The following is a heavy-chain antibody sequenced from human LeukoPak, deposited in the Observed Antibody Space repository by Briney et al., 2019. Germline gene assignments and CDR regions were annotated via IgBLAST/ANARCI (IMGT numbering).Heavy chain of an antibody. CDR2: IYYSGST. Sequence: SETLSLTCTVSGGSISSYYWSWIRQPPGKGLEWIGYIYYSGSTNYNPSLKSRVTVSVDTSKNQFSLKLSSVTAADTAVYYCARSITMVRGATYYYYYMDVWGKGTTVTISS. V-gene: IGHV4-59*01. CDR3: ARSITMVRGATYYYYYMDV. D-gene: IGHD3-10*01. CDR1: GGSISSYY. J-gene: IGHJ6*03.